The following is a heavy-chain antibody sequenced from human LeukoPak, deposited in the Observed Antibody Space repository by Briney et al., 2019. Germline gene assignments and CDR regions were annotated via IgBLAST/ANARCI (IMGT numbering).Heavy chain of an antibody. D-gene: IGHD2-15*01. V-gene: IGHV1-69*13. Sequence: SVKVSCKASGGTFSSYAISWVRQAPGQGLEWMGGIIPIFGTANYAQKFQGRVTITADESTSTAYMELSSLRSEDTAVYYCARRSVVAATRGYYYYYYYMDVWGKGTTVTVSS. CDR2: IIPIFGTA. CDR3: ARRSVVAATRGYYYYYYYMDV. CDR1: GGTFSSYA. J-gene: IGHJ6*03.